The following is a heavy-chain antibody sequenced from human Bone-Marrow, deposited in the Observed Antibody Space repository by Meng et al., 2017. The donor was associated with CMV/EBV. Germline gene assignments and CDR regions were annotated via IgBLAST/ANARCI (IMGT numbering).Heavy chain of an antibody. J-gene: IGHJ3*02. D-gene: IGHD2/OR15-2a*01. CDR2: IYYSGST. V-gene: IGHV4-59*01. CDR1: GGSISSYY. Sequence: SETLSLTCTVSGGSISSYYWSWIRQPPGKGLEWIGYIYYSGSTNYNPSLKSRVTVSVDTSKNRFSLKLSAVTAADTAVYYCARDPLVNRGGFDIWGQGTMVTVSS. CDR3: ARDPLVNRGGFDI.